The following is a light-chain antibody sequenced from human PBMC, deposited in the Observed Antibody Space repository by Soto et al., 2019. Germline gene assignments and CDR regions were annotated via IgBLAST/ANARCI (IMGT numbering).Light chain of an antibody. CDR1: SSDVGRYNY. V-gene: IGLV2-14*01. CDR2: DVN. CDR3: SSSTNTNTLVI. J-gene: IGLJ2*01. Sequence: QSALTQPASVSGSPGQSITISCTGTSSDVGRYNYVSWYRQHPGTAPKLIISDVNSRPSGISNRFSGSKSGNTASLTISGLQAEDEAIYFCSSSTNTNTLVIFGGGTKLTVL.